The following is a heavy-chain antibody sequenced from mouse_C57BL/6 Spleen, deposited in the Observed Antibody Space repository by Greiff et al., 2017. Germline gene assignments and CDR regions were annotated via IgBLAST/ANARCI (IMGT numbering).Heavy chain of an antibody. V-gene: IGHV1-55*01. CDR3: ARLGYYGYEGLIAY. D-gene: IGHD2-2*01. Sequence: QVQLKQSGAELVKPGASVKMSCKASGYTFTSYWITWVKQRPGQGLEWIGDIYPGSGSTNYNEKFKSKATLTVDTSSSTAYMQLSSLTSEDSAVYYCARLGYYGYEGLIAYWGQGTLVTVSA. J-gene: IGHJ3*01. CDR2: IYPGSGST. CDR1: GYTFTSYW.